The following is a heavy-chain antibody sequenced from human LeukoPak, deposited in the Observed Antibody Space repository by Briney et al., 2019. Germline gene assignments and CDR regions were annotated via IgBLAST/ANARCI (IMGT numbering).Heavy chain of an antibody. CDR2: INHSGST. Sequence: TSETPSLTCAVYGGSFSGYYWSWIRQPPGKGLEWIGEINHSGSTNYNPSLKSRVTISVDTSKNQFSLKLSSVTAADTAVYYCARELELPYYFDYWGQGTLVTVSS. D-gene: IGHD1-7*01. CDR3: ARELELPYYFDY. CDR1: GGSFSGYY. V-gene: IGHV4-34*01. J-gene: IGHJ4*02.